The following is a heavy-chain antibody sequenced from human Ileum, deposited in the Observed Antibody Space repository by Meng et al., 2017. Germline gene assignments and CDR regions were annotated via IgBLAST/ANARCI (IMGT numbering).Heavy chain of an antibody. CDR2: IYHTGGT. V-gene: IGHV4-4*02. J-gene: IGHJ4*02. D-gene: IGHD2-15*01. CDR3: ARVRYASVSCYGDSYFDY. CDR1: GGSISISNW. Sequence: QVQLQESGPGLVKPSGTLPLTCAVSGGSISISNWWTWVRQPPGKGLEWIGEIYHTGGTNYNPSLKRRVTISVDKSKNQFSLEVTSVTAADTAVYYCARVRYASVSCYGDSYFDYWGQGILVTVSS.